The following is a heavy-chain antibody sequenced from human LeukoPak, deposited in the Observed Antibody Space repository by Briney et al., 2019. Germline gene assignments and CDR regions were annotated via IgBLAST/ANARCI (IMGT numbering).Heavy chain of an antibody. Sequence: PRGPLRLSCAASGFTFSDYYMSWIRQAPGKGLEWVSYISSSGSTIYYADSVKGRFTISRDNAKNSLYLQMNSLRAEDTAVYYCARSYDFWSGSMHYFYGMDVWGQGTTVTVSS. CDR2: ISSSGSTI. V-gene: IGHV3-11*01. D-gene: IGHD3-3*01. J-gene: IGHJ6*02. CDR3: ARSYDFWSGSMHYFYGMDV. CDR1: GFTFSDYY.